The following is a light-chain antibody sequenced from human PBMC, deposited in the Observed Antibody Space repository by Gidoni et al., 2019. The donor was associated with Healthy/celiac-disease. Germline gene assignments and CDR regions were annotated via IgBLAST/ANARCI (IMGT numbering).Light chain of an antibody. J-gene: IGKJ1*01. CDR1: QSVSSSY. CDR3: QQYGSSPWT. Sequence: EIVLTQSPGTLSLYPGERATLSCRASQSVSSSYLAWYHHKPGQAPMLLINGASSRATGIPDRFSGSGSGTDFTLTISRLEPEDFAVYYCQQYGSSPWTFGQGTKVEIK. CDR2: GAS. V-gene: IGKV3-20*01.